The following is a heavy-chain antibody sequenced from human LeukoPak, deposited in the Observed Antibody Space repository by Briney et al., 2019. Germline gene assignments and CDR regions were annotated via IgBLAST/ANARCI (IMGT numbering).Heavy chain of an antibody. CDR2: INHSGST. V-gene: IGHV4-34*01. J-gene: IGHJ4*02. CDR3: AREVYDYVWGSYRYRYFDY. Sequence: SETLSLTCAVYGGSFSGYYWSWIRQPPGKGLEWIGEINHSGSTNYNPSLKSRVTISVDTSKNQFSLKLSSVTAADTAVYYCAREVYDYVWGSYRYRYFDYWGQGTLVTVSS. CDR1: GGSFSGYY. D-gene: IGHD3-16*02.